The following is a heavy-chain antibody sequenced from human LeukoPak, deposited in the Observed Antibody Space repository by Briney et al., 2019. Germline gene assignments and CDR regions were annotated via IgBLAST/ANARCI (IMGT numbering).Heavy chain of an antibody. V-gene: IGHV1-2*02. D-gene: IGHD3-10*01. CDR3: ARGYYGSGSYYKWGWFDP. Sequence: ASVKVSCKASGYTFTGYYMHWVRQAPGQGLEWMGWINPNSGGTNYAQKFQGGVTMTRDTSISTAYMELSRLRSDDTAVYYCARGYYGSGSYYKWGWFDPWGQGTLVTVSS. CDR2: INPNSGGT. J-gene: IGHJ5*02. CDR1: GYTFTGYY.